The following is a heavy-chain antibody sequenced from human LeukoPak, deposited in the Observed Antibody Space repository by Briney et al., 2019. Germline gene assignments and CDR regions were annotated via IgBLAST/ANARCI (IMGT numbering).Heavy chain of an antibody. V-gene: IGHV4-59*01. D-gene: IGHD2/OR15-2a*01. CDR1: GDSISSSY. CDR3: ARDAFRAFDI. J-gene: IGHJ3*02. Sequence: SETLSLTCTVSGDSISSSYWSWIRQPPGKRLEWIGYIYYTGTTNYNPSLKSRFTISIDTSKNQFSLKLSSVTAADTAVYYCARDAFRAFDIWGQGTMVTVSS. CDR2: IYYTGTT.